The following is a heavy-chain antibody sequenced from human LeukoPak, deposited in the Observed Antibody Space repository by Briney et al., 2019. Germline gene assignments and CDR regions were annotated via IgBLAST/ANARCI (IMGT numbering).Heavy chain of an antibody. CDR3: ARDAYPDYDFWSGYYGYYYYGMDV. CDR1: GFTFSDYY. J-gene: IGHJ6*02. CDR2: ISSSGSTI. D-gene: IGHD3-3*01. Sequence: PGGSLRLSCAASGFTFSDYYMSWIRQAPGKGLEWVSYISSSGSTIYYADSVKGRFTISRDNAKNSLYLQMNSLRAEDTAVYYCARDAYPDYDFWSGYYGYYYYGMDVWGRGTTVTVSS. V-gene: IGHV3-11*01.